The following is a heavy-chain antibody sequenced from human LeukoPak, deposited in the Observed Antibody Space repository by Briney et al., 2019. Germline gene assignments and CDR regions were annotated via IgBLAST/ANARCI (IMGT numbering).Heavy chain of an antibody. CDR2: INHSGST. V-gene: IGHV4-34*01. J-gene: IGHJ4*02. CDR1: GGSFSGYY. D-gene: IGHD6-13*01. CDR3: ARGCIAAVPYYFDY. Sequence: SETLSLTCAVYGGSFSGYYWSWIRQLPGKGLEWIGEINHSGSTNYNPSLKSRVTISVDTSKNQFSLKLSSVTAADTAVYYCARGCIAAVPYYFDYWGQGTLVTVSS.